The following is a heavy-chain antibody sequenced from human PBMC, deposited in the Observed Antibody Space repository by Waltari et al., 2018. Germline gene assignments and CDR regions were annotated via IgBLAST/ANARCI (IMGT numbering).Heavy chain of an antibody. D-gene: IGHD2-15*01. V-gene: IGHV4-34*01. J-gene: IGHJ4*02. CDR3: ARAYMFGAATLFDY. Sequence: QVQLQQWGAGLLKPSETLSLTCAVYGGSFSGYYWSWIRQPPGKGLEWIGEINHSGSTNYNPSLKSRVTISVDTSKNQFSLRLGSVTAADTAVYYCARAYMFGAATLFDYWGQGTLVTVSS. CDR1: GGSFSGYY. CDR2: INHSGST.